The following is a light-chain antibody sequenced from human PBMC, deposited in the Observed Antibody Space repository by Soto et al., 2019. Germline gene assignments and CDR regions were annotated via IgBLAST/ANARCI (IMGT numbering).Light chain of an antibody. CDR2: G. CDR3: QSYDSSLSRRWV. CDR1: SSNIGAGYP. Sequence: QSVLTQPPSVSGAPGQRVTISCTGSSSNIGAGYPVHWYQQLPGTAPKLLVAGNRPSGVPDRFSVSKSGASGSLAITGLQAEDEADYYCQSYDSSLSRRWVFGGGTKLTVL. J-gene: IGLJ3*02. V-gene: IGLV1-40*01.